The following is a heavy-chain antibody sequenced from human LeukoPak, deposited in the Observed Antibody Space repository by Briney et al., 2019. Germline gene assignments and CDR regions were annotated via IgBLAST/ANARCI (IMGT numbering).Heavy chain of an antibody. V-gene: IGHV3-15*01. CDR2: IKSKTDGGTT. CDR1: GFTLTYAW. CDR3: TTRLVDI. Sequence: GGSLRLSCAVSGFTLTYAWMNWVRQAPGKGLEWVGRIKSKTDGGTTDYAAPVKGRFTISRDDSKTTLYLQMNSLKTEGTAVYYCTTRLVDIWGQGTMVTVSS. J-gene: IGHJ3*02.